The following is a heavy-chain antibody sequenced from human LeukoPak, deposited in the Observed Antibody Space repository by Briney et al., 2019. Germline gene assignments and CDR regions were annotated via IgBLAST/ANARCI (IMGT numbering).Heavy chain of an antibody. J-gene: IGHJ6*02. CDR3: ATAAAGNPLVEGMDV. Sequence: GASVKVSCKASGGTFSSYVISWVRQAPGQGLEWMGGIIPMYGTANYAQRFQGRVTIAADEFTTTAYMELSSLRSEDTAVYYCATAAAGNPLVEGMDVWGQGTTVTVSS. CDR2: IIPMYGTA. CDR1: GGTFSSYV. V-gene: IGHV1-69*13. D-gene: IGHD6-13*01.